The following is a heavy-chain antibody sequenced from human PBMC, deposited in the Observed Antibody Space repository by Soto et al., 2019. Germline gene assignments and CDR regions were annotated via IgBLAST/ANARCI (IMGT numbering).Heavy chain of an antibody. Sequence: ASVKVSCKASGYTFTGYYMHWVRQSPGQGLEWMGWINPNSGGTNYAQKFQGRVTMTRDTSISTAYMELSRLRSDDTAVYYCARDQPYSSSWYESRYYYYGMDVWGQGTTVTVSS. J-gene: IGHJ6*02. V-gene: IGHV1-2*02. CDR1: GYTFTGYY. CDR3: ARDQPYSSSWYESRYYYYGMDV. D-gene: IGHD6-13*01. CDR2: INPNSGGT.